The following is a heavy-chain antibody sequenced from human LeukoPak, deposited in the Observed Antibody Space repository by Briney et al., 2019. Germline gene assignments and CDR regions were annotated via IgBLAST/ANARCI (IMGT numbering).Heavy chain of an antibody. D-gene: IGHD2-2*01. CDR2: ISSSSSST. Sequence: GGSLRLSCAASGFTFSDYYMSWIRQAPGKGLEWVSYISSSSSSTNYADSVKGRFTISRDNAKNSLYLQMNSLRAEDTAVYYCAKVPAAGDYFDYWGQGTLVTVSS. CDR3: AKVPAAGDYFDY. CDR1: GFTFSDYY. V-gene: IGHV3-11*06. J-gene: IGHJ4*02.